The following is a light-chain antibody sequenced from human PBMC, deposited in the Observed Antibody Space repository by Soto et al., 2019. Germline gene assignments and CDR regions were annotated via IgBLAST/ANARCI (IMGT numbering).Light chain of an antibody. CDR2: LNNDGSH. V-gene: IGLV4-69*01. CDR3: QTWGTGFQF. CDR1: SGHSSYA. J-gene: IGLJ2*01. Sequence: QLVLTQLPSASASLGASVKLTCTLSSGHSSYAIAWHQKQPGKGPRYLMDLNNDGSHTKGDGIPDRFSGSSSGADRFLIISRLQSEDEADYYCQTWGTGFQFFGGGTKLTVL.